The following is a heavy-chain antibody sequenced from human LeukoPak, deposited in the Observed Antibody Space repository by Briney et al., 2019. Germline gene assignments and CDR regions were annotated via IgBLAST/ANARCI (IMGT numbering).Heavy chain of an antibody. CDR3: ARYGLARAGRWFDP. J-gene: IGHJ5*02. CDR1: GGSISSYY. CDR2: IYYSGGT. V-gene: IGHV4-59*01. Sequence: ASETLSLTCTVSGGSISSYYWSWIRQPPGKGLEWIGYIYYSGGTNYNPSLKSRVTISVDTSKNQFSLKLSSVTAADTAVYYCARYGLARAGRWFDPWGQGTLVTVSS. D-gene: IGHD1-14*01.